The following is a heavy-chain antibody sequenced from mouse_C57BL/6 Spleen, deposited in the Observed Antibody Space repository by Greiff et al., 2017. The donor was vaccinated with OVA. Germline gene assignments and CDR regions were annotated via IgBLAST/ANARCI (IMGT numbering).Heavy chain of an antibody. V-gene: IGHV1-69*01. CDR2: IDPSDSYT. CDR3: AREDGSTSGYAMDY. J-gene: IGHJ4*01. Sequence: QVQLQQPGAELVMPGASVKLSCKASGYTFTSYWMHWVKQRPGQGLEWIGEIDPSDSYTNYNQKFKGKSTLTVDKSSSTAYMQLSSLTSEDSAVYYCAREDGSTSGYAMDYWGQGTSVTVSS. CDR1: GYTFTSYW. D-gene: IGHD1-1*01.